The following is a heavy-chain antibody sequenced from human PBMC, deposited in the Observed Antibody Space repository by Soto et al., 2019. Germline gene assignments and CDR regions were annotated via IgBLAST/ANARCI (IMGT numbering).Heavy chain of an antibody. J-gene: IGHJ4*02. D-gene: IGHD2-15*01. V-gene: IGHV4-34*01. CDR2: INHSGST. CDR3: ARGDYSSLGGFRY. Sequence: QVQLQQWGAGLLKPSETLSLTCAVYGGSFSGYYWSWIRQPPGKGLEWIGEINHSGSTNYNPSLKSRGNISVDTSKNQFSLKLSSVTAADTAVYYCARGDYSSLGGFRYWGQGTLVTVSS. CDR1: GGSFSGYY.